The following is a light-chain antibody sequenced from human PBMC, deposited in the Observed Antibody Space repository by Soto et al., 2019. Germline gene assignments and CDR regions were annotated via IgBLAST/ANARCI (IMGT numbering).Light chain of an antibody. Sequence: QSVLTQPASVSGSPGQSITISCTGTSSDVGGYNFVSWYQDHPGKAPKLLIYEVSNRPSGVSNRFSGSKSGNTASLTISGLQAEDEADYYCSSYTTSNTQVFGGGTKVTVL. CDR2: EVS. CDR3: SSYTTSNTQV. J-gene: IGLJ2*01. CDR1: SSDVGGYNF. V-gene: IGLV2-14*01.